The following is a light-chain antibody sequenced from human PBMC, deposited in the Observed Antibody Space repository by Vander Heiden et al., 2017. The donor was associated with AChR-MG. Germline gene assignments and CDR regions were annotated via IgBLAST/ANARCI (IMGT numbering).Light chain of an antibody. CDR2: GAS. CDR3: QQYNNWPQT. CDR1: QSVSSN. Sequence: EIVMTQSPATLSVSPGERATLSCRASQSVSSNVAWYQQKPGQAPRLLIYGASTRATGIPARCSGSGSGTEFTLTISSLQSEDFAVYYCQQYNNWPQTFGQGTKVEIK. J-gene: IGKJ1*01. V-gene: IGKV3-15*01.